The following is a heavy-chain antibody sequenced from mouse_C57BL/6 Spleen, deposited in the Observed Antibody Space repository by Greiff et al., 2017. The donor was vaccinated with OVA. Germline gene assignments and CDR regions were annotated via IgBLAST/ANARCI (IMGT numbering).Heavy chain of an antibody. J-gene: IGHJ3*01. Sequence: EVKLVESGGGLVQPGGSLKLSCAASGFTFSDYYMYWVRQTPETRLEWVAYISNGGGSTYYPDTVKGRFTIYSDNAKNTLYLQMSRLKSEDTAMYYCARQEGYGSSLIPGAYWGQGTLVTVSA. D-gene: IGHD1-1*01. CDR2: ISNGGGST. CDR3: ARQEGYGSSLIPGAY. V-gene: IGHV5-12*01. CDR1: GFTFSDYY.